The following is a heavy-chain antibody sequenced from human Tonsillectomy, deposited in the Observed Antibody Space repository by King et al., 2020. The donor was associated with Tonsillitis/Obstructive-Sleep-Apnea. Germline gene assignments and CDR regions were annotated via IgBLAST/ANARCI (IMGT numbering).Heavy chain of an antibody. CDR1: GGTFSNYA. CDR3: ARDRDRSNYYYYYGMDV. J-gene: IGHJ6*02. V-gene: IGHV1-69*10. Sequence: VQLVESGAEVKKPGSSVKVSCKASGGTFSNYAISWVRQAPGQGLEWMGGIIPIPDIANYAQKFQGRVTINADKSTSTAYMELSSLRSEDTAVYYCARDRDRSNYYYYYGMDVWGQGTTVTVSS. D-gene: IGHD3-22*01. CDR2: IIPIPDIA.